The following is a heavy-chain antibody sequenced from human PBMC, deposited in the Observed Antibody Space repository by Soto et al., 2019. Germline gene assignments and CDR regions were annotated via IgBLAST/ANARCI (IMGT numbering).Heavy chain of an antibody. Sequence: GGSMRLACAACRFPFSSYWMTWFRTNTGKGLEWVANIKPDGSETDYVDSVKGRFTISRDNARNSVYLQMNSLTAEDTAVFHCARGSYQFDYWGQGALVTSPQ. V-gene: IGHV3-7*01. D-gene: IGHD3-16*02. CDR2: IKPDGSET. CDR1: RFPFSSYW. J-gene: IGHJ4*02. CDR3: ARGSYQFDY.